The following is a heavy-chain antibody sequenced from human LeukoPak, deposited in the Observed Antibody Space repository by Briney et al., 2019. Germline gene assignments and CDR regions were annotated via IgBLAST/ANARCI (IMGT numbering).Heavy chain of an antibody. CDR1: GGSISSYY. J-gene: IGHJ3*02. D-gene: IGHD3-22*01. CDR2: IYYSGST. Sequence: SETLSLTCTVSGGSISSYYWSWIRRPPGKGLEWIGYIYYSGSTNYNPSLKSRVTISVDTSKNQFSLKLSSVTAADTAVYYCARGHSYYDSSGYAFDIWGQGTMVTVSS. CDR3: ARGHSYYDSSGYAFDI. V-gene: IGHV4-59*01.